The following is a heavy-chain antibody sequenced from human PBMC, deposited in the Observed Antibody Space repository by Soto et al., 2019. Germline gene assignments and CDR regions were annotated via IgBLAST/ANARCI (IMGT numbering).Heavy chain of an antibody. V-gene: IGHV1-69*01. CDR2: IIPIFGTA. CDR3: ARDPGGYYGDIN. D-gene: IGHD4-17*01. CDR1: GGTFSSYA. Sequence: QVQLVQSGAEVKNPGSSVTVSCKASGGTFSSYAISWVRQAPGQGLEWMGGIIPIFGTANYAQKFQGRVTITADESTSKADMELSSLRSEDTAVYYCARDPGGYYGDINWGQGTLVTVSS. J-gene: IGHJ4*02.